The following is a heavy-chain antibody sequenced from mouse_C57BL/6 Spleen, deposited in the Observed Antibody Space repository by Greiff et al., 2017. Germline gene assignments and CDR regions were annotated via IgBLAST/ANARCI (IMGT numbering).Heavy chain of an antibody. J-gene: IGHJ3*01. D-gene: IGHD3-2*02. CDR3: ARALTAQATWFAY. CDR2: IHPNSGST. Sequence: VQLQQPGAELVKPGASVKLSCKASGYTFTSYWMHWVKQRPGQGLGWIGMIHPNSGSTNYNEKFKNKATLTVDKSSSTAYMKLSSLTSEDSAVYYCARALTAQATWFAYWGQGTLVTVSA. CDR1: GYTFTSYW. V-gene: IGHV1-64*01.